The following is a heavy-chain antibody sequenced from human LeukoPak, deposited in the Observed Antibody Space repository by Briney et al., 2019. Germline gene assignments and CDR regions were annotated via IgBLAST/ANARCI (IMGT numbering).Heavy chain of an antibody. V-gene: IGHV3-21*01. CDR1: GFTFSSYS. D-gene: IGHD2-21*02. Sequence: PGGSLRLSCAASGFTFSSYSMNWVRQAPGKGLEWVSSISSSSSYIYYADSVKGRFTISRDNAKNSLYLQMNSLRAEDTAVYYCARVLFPVVVTALGAWGQGTLVTVSS. J-gene: IGHJ5*02. CDR2: ISSSSSYI. CDR3: ARVLFPVVVTALGA.